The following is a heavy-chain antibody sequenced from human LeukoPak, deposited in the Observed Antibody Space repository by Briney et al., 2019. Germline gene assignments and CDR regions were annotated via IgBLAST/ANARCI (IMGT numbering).Heavy chain of an antibody. CDR2: ISVSGASI. CDR3: VKDPNIN. CDR1: GFPFINSE. Sequence: GGSLRLSCAASGFPFINSEMNWVRQPPGKGLKWVSYISVSGASIYYADSVRGRFTISRDNAKNSLYLQMNSLTVEDTAIYYCVKDPNINWGQGTLVTVSS. V-gene: IGHV3-48*03. D-gene: IGHD1-14*01. J-gene: IGHJ4*02.